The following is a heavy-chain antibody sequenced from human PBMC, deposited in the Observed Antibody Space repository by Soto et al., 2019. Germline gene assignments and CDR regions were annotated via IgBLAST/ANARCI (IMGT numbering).Heavy chain of an antibody. V-gene: IGHV4-34*01. D-gene: IGHD2-21*02. CDR2: INHSGST. CDR1: GGSFSGYY. J-gene: IGHJ4*02. Sequence: QVQLQQWGAGLLKPSETLSLTCAVYGGSFSGYYWSWIRQPPGKGLEWIGEINHSGSTNYNPSLKRRVTVSVDTSKNQFTLKLSSVTAADTAVYYCARVGVTRGFSQDYWGQGTLVTVS. CDR3: ARVGVTRGFSQDY.